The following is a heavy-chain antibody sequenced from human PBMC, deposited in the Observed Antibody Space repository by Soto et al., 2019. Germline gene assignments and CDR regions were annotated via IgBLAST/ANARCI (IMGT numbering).Heavy chain of an antibody. CDR1: RHTYSSYA. J-gene: IGHJ4*02. CDR2: IIPIFGKA. D-gene: IGHD3-22*01. V-gene: IGHV1-69*13. Sequence: SSVNVSCKASRHTYSSYASDWVRHAPGQGLEWMGGIIPIFGKANYAQKFQGRITITADESPSTAYVELRSLRSEDTAVYYCARGVHYDSSSYYYFYWGQGILVTVSS. CDR3: ARGVHYDSSSYYYFY.